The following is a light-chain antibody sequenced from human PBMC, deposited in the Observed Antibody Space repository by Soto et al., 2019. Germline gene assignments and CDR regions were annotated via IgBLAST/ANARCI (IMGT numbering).Light chain of an antibody. CDR2: AAS. CDR3: QQTYRTPLT. V-gene: IGKV1-8*01. CDR1: QGISSY. J-gene: IGKJ4*01. Sequence: AIRMTQSPSSLSASTGDRVTITCRASQGISSYLAWYQQKPGKAPKLLIYAASTLQSGVPSRFSGSGSGTDFTLTISCLQSEDFATYYCQQTYRTPLTFGGATKVEIK.